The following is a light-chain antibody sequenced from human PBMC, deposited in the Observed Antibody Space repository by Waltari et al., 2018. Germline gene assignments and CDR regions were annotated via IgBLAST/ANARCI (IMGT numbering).Light chain of an antibody. V-gene: IGKV1-39*01. CDR2: AAS. Sequence: DNQMTQSPSSLSASVGDRVSITCRASQSISSYLNWYQQRPGKAPKLLIYAASSLQSGVPSRFRGSGSGTDFTLTICSLQPEDFATYYCQQSHTIPLTFGGGTKVEMK. J-gene: IGKJ4*01. CDR3: QQSHTIPLT. CDR1: QSISSY.